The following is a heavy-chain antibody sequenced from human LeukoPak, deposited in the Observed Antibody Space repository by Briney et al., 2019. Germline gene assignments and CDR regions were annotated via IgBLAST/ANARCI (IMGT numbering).Heavy chain of an antibody. V-gene: IGHV3-23*01. J-gene: IGHJ4*02. Sequence: GGSLRLSCAASGFTLSSYAMSWVRQGPGKGLEWVSAISVSGNTYHADSVKGRFTISRDSSKNTLYLQMNSLRAEDTAVYYCAKFSGYSYGGWFDYWGQGTLVTVSS. CDR1: GFTLSSYA. D-gene: IGHD5-18*01. CDR3: AKFSGYSYGGWFDY. CDR2: ISVSGNT.